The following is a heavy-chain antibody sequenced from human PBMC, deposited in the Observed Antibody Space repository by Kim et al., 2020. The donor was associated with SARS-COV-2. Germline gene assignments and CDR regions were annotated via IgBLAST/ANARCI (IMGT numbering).Heavy chain of an antibody. CDR3: ARGGDYSNYGVDI. D-gene: IGHD4-4*01. Sequence: YAQGFTGRFVFSLDTSVSTAYLQISSLKAEDTAVYYCARGGDYSNYGVDIWGQGTMVTVSS. J-gene: IGHJ3*02. V-gene: IGHV7-4-1*02.